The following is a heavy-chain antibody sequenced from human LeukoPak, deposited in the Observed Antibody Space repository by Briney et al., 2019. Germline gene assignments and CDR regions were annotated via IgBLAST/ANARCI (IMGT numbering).Heavy chain of an antibody. D-gene: IGHD5-18*01. J-gene: IGHJ4*02. V-gene: IGHV4-39*01. CDR1: GDSINTKNYY. CDR2: IYYSGNT. Sequence: PSETLSLTCTVSGDSINTKNYYWGWIRQPPGKGLEWIGSIYYSGNTYYNPALKSRVTLSIDTSKNQFSLRLSSVTAADTAVYHCARHSYGTFDYWGQGTLVTVSS. CDR3: ARHSYGTFDY.